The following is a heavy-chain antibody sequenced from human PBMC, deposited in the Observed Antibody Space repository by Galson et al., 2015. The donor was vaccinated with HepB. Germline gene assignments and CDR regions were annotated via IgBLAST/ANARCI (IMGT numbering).Heavy chain of an antibody. CDR3: AAKHGGEWLMSTFDY. Sequence: SLRLSCAVSGFTFSTYSIHWVRQAPGKGLKWVAMISNDGTNKNYADSVKGRFTISRDNSKNTLYLQMNSLRAEDTAVYYCAAKHGGEWLMSTFDYWGQGTLVTVSS. CDR2: ISNDGTNK. V-gene: IGHV3-30*03. CDR1: GFTFSTYS. J-gene: IGHJ4*02. D-gene: IGHD5/OR15-5a*01.